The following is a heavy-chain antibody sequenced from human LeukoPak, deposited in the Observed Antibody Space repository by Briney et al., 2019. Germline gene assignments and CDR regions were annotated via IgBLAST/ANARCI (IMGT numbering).Heavy chain of an antibody. CDR2: ISSSGSTI. D-gene: IGHD3-22*01. Sequence: GGSLRLSCAASGFTFSSYEMNWVRQAPGKGLEWVSYISSSGSTIYYADSVKGRFTISRDNAKNSLYLQMNSLRAEDTALYYCAKGAYYYDSSGYKDAFDIWGQGTMVTVSS. V-gene: IGHV3-48*03. CDR3: AKGAYYYDSSGYKDAFDI. J-gene: IGHJ3*02. CDR1: GFTFSSYE.